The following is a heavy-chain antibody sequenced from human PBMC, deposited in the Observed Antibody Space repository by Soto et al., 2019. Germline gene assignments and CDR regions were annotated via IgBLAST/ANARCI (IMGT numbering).Heavy chain of an antibody. Sequence: QLQLQESGPGLVKASETLSLTCTVSGGSISGYYWSWIRQPPGKGLEWIAYIHYSGSTNSYPSLKSQVTISVDMSKDQFSLPLTSVNAADTAVYYCARHSNEYRKSLDYWGQGTLVTVSS. CDR2: IHYSGST. CDR3: ARHSNEYRKSLDY. J-gene: IGHJ4*02. CDR1: GGSISGYY. V-gene: IGHV4-59*08. D-gene: IGHD1-1*01.